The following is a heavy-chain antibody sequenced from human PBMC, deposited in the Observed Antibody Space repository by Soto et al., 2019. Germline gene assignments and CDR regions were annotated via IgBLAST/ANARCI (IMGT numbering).Heavy chain of an antibody. CDR2: INQDGNED. D-gene: IGHD1-1*01. CDR3: ARTGDGHHDFLDY. CDR1: GFTFSSYW. J-gene: IGHJ4*02. V-gene: IGHV3-7*01. Sequence: EVQLLESGGGLVQSGGSLRLSCTASGFTFSSYWMNWVRQAPGKGLEWVANINQDGNEDNLLDSVKGRFTISRDNAKNSLFLQMNSLRVDDTAVYYCARTGDGHHDFLDYWGQGALVSVSS.